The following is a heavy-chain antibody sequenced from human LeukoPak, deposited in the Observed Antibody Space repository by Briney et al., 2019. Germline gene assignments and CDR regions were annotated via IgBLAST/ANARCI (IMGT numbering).Heavy chain of an antibody. V-gene: IGHV3-73*01. CDR3: TRDSGTYNWFDP. Sequence: GGSLRLSCAASGFTFTGSAIHWVRQSSGKGLEWVGQIDKKDKGYATATAYAASVKGRFTISRDDSINTAYLQMKSLKTEDTALYYCTRDSGTYNWFDPWGQGTLVTVSS. J-gene: IGHJ5*02. CDR1: GFTFTGSA. CDR2: IDKKDKGYATAT. D-gene: IGHD1-26*01.